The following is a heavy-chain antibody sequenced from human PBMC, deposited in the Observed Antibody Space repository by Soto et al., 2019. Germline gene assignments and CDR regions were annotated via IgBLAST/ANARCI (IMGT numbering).Heavy chain of an antibody. CDR3: ARDRGTGSHGGNDAFDI. D-gene: IGHD1-1*01. Sequence: QVQLVQSGAEVKKPGSSVKVSCKASGGTFSSYTISWVRQAPGQGLEWMGRIIPILGIANYAQKFQGRVTITADKSTSTAYMELSSLRSEDTAVYYCARDRGTGSHGGNDAFDIWGQGTMVTVSS. CDR2: IIPILGIA. V-gene: IGHV1-69*08. J-gene: IGHJ3*02. CDR1: GGTFSSYT.